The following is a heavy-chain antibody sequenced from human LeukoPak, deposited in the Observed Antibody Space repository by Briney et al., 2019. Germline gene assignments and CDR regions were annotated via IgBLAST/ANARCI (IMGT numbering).Heavy chain of an antibody. V-gene: IGHV4-61*01. CDR2: IYYSGST. CDR3: ARGGDTENWFDP. Sequence: SETLSLTCTVSGGSISSSSYYWSWIRQPPGKGLEWIGYIYYSGSTNYNPSLKSRVTISVDTSKNQFSLKLSSVTAADTAVYYCARGGDTENWFDPWGQGTLVTVSS. J-gene: IGHJ5*02. D-gene: IGHD3-16*01. CDR1: GGSISSSSYY.